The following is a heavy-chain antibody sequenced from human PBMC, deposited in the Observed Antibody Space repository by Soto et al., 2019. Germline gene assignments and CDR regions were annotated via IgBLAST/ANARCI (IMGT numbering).Heavy chain of an antibody. Sequence: GGSLRLSCAASGFTFSTYAMSWVRQAPGKGLEWVSVISGSGGDTYYADSVKGRFTIARDNSKNTLSLQMNSLRAEDTAVYYSAKEGGIIPPAPVSYWGQGTQVTVS. D-gene: IGHD3-16*01. J-gene: IGHJ1*01. V-gene: IGHV3-23*01. CDR2: ISGSGGDT. CDR3: AKEGGIIPPAPVSY. CDR1: GFTFSTYA.